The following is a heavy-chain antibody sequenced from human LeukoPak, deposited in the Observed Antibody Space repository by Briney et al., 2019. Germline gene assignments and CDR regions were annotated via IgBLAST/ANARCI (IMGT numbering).Heavy chain of an antibody. CDR2: IYYSGST. CDR3: ARELYYGGYFDY. J-gene: IGHJ4*02. V-gene: IGHV4-39*07. CDR1: GGSISSNSYY. D-gene: IGHD3-3*01. Sequence: PSETLSLTCTVSGGSISSNSYYWGWIRQPPGKGLEWIGSIYYSGSTYYNPSLKSRVTISVDTSNNQFSLKLNSVTAADTAVYYCARELYYGGYFDYWAREPWSPSPQ.